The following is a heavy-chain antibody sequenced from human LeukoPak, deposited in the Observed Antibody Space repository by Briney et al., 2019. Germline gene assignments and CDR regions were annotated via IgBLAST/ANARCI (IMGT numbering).Heavy chain of an antibody. CDR1: GYTFTSYA. Sequence: GASVKVSCKASGYTFTSYAVHWVRQAPGQRLEWMGWINAGNGNTKYSQEFQGRVTITRDTSASTAYMELSSLRSEDMAVYYCARARADYYYYYMDVWGKGTTVTVSS. J-gene: IGHJ6*03. CDR3: ARARADYYYYYMDV. V-gene: IGHV1-3*03. CDR2: INAGNGNT.